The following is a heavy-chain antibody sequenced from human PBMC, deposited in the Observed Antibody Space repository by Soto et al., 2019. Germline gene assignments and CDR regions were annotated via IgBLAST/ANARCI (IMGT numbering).Heavy chain of an antibody. CDR3: AREDSIIIPAVSDF. Sequence: AGGALRLSCTVSRFALNKYGIKWGRPAPGKGLEWVSSISKSDYTYYSDSVKGRFTISRDNAKNSVSLQMNTLRVEDTAVYYCAREDSIIIPAVSDFWGQGTLVTVSS. D-gene: IGHD2-2*01. J-gene: IGHJ4*02. CDR2: ISKSDYT. CDR1: RFALNKYG. V-gene: IGHV3-21*01.